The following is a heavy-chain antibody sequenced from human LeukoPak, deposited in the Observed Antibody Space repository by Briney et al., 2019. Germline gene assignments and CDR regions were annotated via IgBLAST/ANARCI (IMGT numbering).Heavy chain of an antibody. Sequence: ASVKVSCKASGYTFTSYYMHWVRQAPGQGLEWMGIINPRGGSTSYAQKFQGRVTMTRDTSTSTVYMDLSSLRSEDTAVYYCARVRAGDTRDFDFWGQGTLVTVSS. CDR3: ARVRAGDTRDFDF. J-gene: IGHJ4*02. D-gene: IGHD3-10*01. CDR2: INPRGGST. V-gene: IGHV1-46*01. CDR1: GYTFTSYY.